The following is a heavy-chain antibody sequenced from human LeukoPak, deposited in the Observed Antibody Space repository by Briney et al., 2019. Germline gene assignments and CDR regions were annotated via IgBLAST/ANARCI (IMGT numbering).Heavy chain of an antibody. J-gene: IGHJ4*02. CDR3: ARDSRSHCGTDACYGPYFDY. CDR1: GFSFSAYI. Sequence: GGSLRFSCEASGFSFSAYIMSWVRQAPGKGLEWISYIRSSSTTIYYADSVKGRFTISRDNAENSVYLQMNSLRVEDTAVYFCARDSRSHCGTDACYGPYFDYWGQGILVAVSS. D-gene: IGHD2-2*01. V-gene: IGHV3-48*01. CDR2: IRSSSTTI.